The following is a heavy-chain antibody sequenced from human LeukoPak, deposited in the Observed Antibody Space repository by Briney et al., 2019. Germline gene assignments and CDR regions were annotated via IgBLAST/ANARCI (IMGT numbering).Heavy chain of an antibody. D-gene: IGHD6-25*01. J-gene: IGHJ4*02. CDR3: ARRSHAAPAGYSPFFDY. Sequence: PGGSLRLSCAGSGFTFGSYTINWVRQGPGKGMEWASTISHSGATYYADSVEGRFTISRDNSRNTVFLQMNSLSAEDTALYFCARRSHAAPAGYSPFFDYWGQGTLVTVSS. V-gene: IGHV3-23*01. CDR2: ISHSGAT. CDR1: GFTFGSYT.